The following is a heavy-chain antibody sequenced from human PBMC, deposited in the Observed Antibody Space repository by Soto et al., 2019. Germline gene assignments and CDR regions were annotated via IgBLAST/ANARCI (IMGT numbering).Heavy chain of an antibody. Sequence: PSETQSLTCPVSGGSISSGGYSWSWIRQPPGKGLEWIGYIYHSGSTYYNPSLKSRVTISVDRSKNQFSLKLSSVTAADTAVYYCARGPPFHWGQGTLVTVSS. V-gene: IGHV4-30-2*01. D-gene: IGHD3-16*01. CDR2: IYHSGST. CDR1: GGSISSGGYS. J-gene: IGHJ4*02. CDR3: ARGPPFH.